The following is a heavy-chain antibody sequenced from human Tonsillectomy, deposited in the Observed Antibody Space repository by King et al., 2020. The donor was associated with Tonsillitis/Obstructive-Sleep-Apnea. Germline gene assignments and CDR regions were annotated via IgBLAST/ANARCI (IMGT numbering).Heavy chain of an antibody. Sequence: VQLVESGGGLVQPGGSLRLSCAASGFTFSSYEMNWVRQAPGKGLEWVSYISSSGSTIYYADSVKGRFTISRDNAKNSLYLQMNSLRAEDTAVYYCARGPSGYCSSTSCYEVYWGQGTLVTVSS. V-gene: IGHV3-48*03. D-gene: IGHD2-2*01. CDR1: GFTFSSYE. J-gene: IGHJ4*02. CDR2: ISSSGSTI. CDR3: ARGPSGYCSSTSCYEVY.